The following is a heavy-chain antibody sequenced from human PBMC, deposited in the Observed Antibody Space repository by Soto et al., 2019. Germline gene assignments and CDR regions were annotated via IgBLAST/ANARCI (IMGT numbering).Heavy chain of an antibody. D-gene: IGHD5-12*01. CDR1: GGSFSGYY. Sequence: SETLCLTCAVYGGSFSGYYWSWIRKPPGKGLEWIGEINHSGSTNYNPSLKSRVTISVDTSKNQFSLKLSSVTAADTAVYYCARTIVATKQGYYMDVWGKGTTVTVSS. J-gene: IGHJ6*03. CDR3: ARTIVATKQGYYMDV. V-gene: IGHV4-34*01. CDR2: INHSGST.